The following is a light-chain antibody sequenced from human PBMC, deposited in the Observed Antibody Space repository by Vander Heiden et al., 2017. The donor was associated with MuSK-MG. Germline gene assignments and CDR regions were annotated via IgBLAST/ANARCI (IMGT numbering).Light chain of an antibody. Sequence: DVQTTQSPSSLSASVGDRVTITCQASQGISHYLNWYQQKPGKAPKLLIYDTSNLETGVPSRFSGSGSGTHFTLTISSLQPEDVATYYCQKYDRAPCTFGPGTKVDIK. V-gene: IGKV1-33*01. J-gene: IGKJ3*01. CDR2: DTS. CDR3: QKYDRAPCT. CDR1: QGISHY.